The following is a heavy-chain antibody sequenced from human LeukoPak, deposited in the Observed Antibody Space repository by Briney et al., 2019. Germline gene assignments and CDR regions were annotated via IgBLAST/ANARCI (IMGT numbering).Heavy chain of an antibody. D-gene: IGHD3-22*01. V-gene: IGHV3-53*04. CDR3: ARERYDSSGYYYSKYWYFDL. Sequence: PGGSLRLSCAASGFTVSSNNMTWVRQAPGKGLEWVSVMYGGGNTYYADSVKGRFTISRHNSKNTLYLQMNSLRAEDTAVYYCARERYDSSGYYYSKYWYFDLWGRGTLVTVSS. J-gene: IGHJ2*01. CDR2: MYGGGNT. CDR1: GFTVSSNN.